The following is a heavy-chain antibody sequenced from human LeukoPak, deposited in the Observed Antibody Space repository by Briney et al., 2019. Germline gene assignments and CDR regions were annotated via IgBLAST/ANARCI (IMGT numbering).Heavy chain of an antibody. J-gene: IGHJ6*03. CDR2: INHSGST. CDR1: GYSISTGYY. V-gene: IGHV4-38-2*01. CDR3: ARGSHYYYYYYMDV. Sequence: SETLSLTCGVSGYSISTGYYWGWIRQPPGKGLEWIGEINHSGSTNYNPSLKSRVTISVDTSKNQFSLKLSSVTAADTAVYYCARGSHYYYYYYMDVWGKGTTVTVSS.